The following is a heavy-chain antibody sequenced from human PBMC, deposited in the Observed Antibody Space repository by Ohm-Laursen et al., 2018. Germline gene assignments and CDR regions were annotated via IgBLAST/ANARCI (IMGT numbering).Heavy chain of an antibody. CDR1: GGAISNYY. D-gene: IGHD3-22*01. Sequence: GTLSLTCTVSGGAISNYYWSWIRQPPGKGLEWIGRINYSGNTNYNPSLKSRVTISVDTSKNQFSLKLSSVTAADTALYYCARIESDSGGYWYFGMDVWGQGTTVTVSS. CDR3: ARIESDSGGYWYFGMDV. J-gene: IGHJ6*02. V-gene: IGHV4-59*01. CDR2: INYSGNT.